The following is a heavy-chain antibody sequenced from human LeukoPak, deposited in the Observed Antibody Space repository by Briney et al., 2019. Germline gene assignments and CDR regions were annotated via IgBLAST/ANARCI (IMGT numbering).Heavy chain of an antibody. D-gene: IGHD3-22*01. J-gene: IGHJ3*01. CDR2: IFRSGSI. V-gene: IGHV4-38-2*02. Sequence: SETLSLTCNVSGYSISSGYYWGWIRRSPGEGLEWIATIFRSGSIYYNPSLKTRVSLSVDTSKNQFSLKLNSVTAADTAVYYCARMGVSYYYDSSTYYPVAFDVWGQGTMVTVSS. CDR1: GYSISSGYY. CDR3: ARMGVSYYYDSSTYYPVAFDV.